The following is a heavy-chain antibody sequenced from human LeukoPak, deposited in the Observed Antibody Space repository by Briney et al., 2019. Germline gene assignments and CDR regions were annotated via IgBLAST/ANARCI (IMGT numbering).Heavy chain of an antibody. Sequence: ASVKVSCKASGYSFTGNYMHWVRQAPGQGLEWMGWISAYNGNTNYAQKLQGRVTMTTDTSTSTAYMELRSLISDDTAVYYCAGGSGISTDPFDPWGQGTLVTVSS. D-gene: IGHD3-10*01. J-gene: IGHJ5*02. CDR1: GYSFTGNY. CDR2: ISAYNGNT. CDR3: AGGSGISTDPFDP. V-gene: IGHV1-18*04.